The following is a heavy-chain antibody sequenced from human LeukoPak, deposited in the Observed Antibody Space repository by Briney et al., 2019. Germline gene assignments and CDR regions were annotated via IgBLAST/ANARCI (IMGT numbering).Heavy chain of an antibody. CDR3: AGGPTMKMDV. J-gene: IGHJ6*04. CDR1: GFTFSSYS. V-gene: IGHV3-21*01. D-gene: IGHD3-22*01. Sequence: PGGSLRLSCAASGFTFSSYSMNWVRQAPGKGLEWVSSINSRSSSVYYADSVKGRFTISRDNAKNSLYLQMNSLRVEDTAVYYCAGGPTMKMDVWGKGTTVTVSS. CDR2: INSRSSSV.